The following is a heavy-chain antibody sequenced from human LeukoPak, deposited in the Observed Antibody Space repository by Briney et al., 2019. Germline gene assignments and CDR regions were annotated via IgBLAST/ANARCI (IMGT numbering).Heavy chain of an antibody. CDR2: IKSKTDGGTT. Sequence: RSGGSLRLSCAASGFPFSDAWMSWVRQAPGKGLEWVGRIKSKTDGGTTDYAAPVKGRFTISRDDSKNTLYLQMNSLKTEDTAVYYCTTGLEWVAVAGTDYWGQGTLVTVSS. CDR1: GFPFSDAW. CDR3: TTGLEWVAVAGTDY. D-gene: IGHD6-19*01. J-gene: IGHJ4*02. V-gene: IGHV3-15*01.